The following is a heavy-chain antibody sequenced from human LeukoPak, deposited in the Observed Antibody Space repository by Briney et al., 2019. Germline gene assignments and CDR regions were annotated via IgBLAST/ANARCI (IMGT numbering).Heavy chain of an antibody. CDR3: ARGPGLNQYYQH. V-gene: IGHV1-2*02. Sequence: ASVKVSCKASRYTFTGYYMHWVRQAPGQGLEWMGWINPNSGGTNYAQKFQGRVTMTRDTSISTAYMDLSSLRSEDTAVYYCARGPGLNQYYQHWGQGTLVTVSS. CDR2: INPNSGGT. D-gene: IGHD1-14*01. CDR1: RYTFTGYY. J-gene: IGHJ1*01.